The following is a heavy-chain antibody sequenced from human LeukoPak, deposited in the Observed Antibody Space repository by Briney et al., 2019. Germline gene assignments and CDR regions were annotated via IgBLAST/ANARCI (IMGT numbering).Heavy chain of an antibody. J-gene: IGHJ4*02. CDR2: IYYSGST. CDR3: AVVRRDEQWLGMGGNFDY. V-gene: IGHV4-59*01. D-gene: IGHD6-19*01. Sequence: SETLSLTCTVSGGSISSYYWSWIRQPPGKGLGGVGYIYYSGSTNYNPFLKSRVTISVDTSKNQFSLKLSSVTAADTGVYYCAVVRRDEQWLGMGGNFDYWGQGTLVTVSS. CDR1: GGSISSYY.